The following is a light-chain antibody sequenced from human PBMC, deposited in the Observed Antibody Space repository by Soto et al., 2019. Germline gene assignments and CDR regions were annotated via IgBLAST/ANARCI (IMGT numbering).Light chain of an antibody. J-gene: IGKJ2*01. CDR3: QQSHSTPTYT. Sequence: DIQMTQSPSALSASVGDRVTITCRASQTTTNYLNWYQKKPGKAPKLLIYGTSSLESEVSSRFSGSGYGTEFTLTIRNVQPEDFATYYCQQSHSTPTYTFGQGTNLEIK. V-gene: IGKV1-39*01. CDR2: GTS. CDR1: QTTTNY.